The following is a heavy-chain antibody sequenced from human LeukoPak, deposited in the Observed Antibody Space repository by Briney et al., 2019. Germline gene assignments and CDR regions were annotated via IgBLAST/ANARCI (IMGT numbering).Heavy chain of an antibody. CDR3: ARVSYSSSSDWFDP. J-gene: IGHJ5*02. V-gene: IGHV4-30-2*01. D-gene: IGHD6-6*01. CDR2: IYHSGST. Sequence: IGYIYHSGSTYYNPSLKSRVTISVDRSKNQFSLKLSSVTAADTAVYYCARVSYSSSSDWFDPWGQGTLVTVSS.